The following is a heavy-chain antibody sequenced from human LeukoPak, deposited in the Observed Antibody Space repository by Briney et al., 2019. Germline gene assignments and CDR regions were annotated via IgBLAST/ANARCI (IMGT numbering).Heavy chain of an antibody. D-gene: IGHD3-22*01. J-gene: IGHJ4*02. CDR2: IRYDGSIK. CDR1: GFTFSNYG. CDR3: ASAYYHYYFDY. Sequence: GGSLRLSCAASGFTFSNYGMHWVRQAPGKGLEWVTFIRYDGSIKYYADSVKGRFTISRDNAKNTLYLQMNSLRAEDSAVYYCASAYYHYYFDYWGQGTLVTVSS. V-gene: IGHV3-30*02.